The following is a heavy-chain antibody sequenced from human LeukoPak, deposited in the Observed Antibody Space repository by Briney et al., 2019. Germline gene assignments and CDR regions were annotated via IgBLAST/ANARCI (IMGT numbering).Heavy chain of an antibody. Sequence: ASAKVSCKASGYTFTDYYIHWVRQAPGQGLEWMGWINPNNGDTNYAQRLQGRVTMTTDTSTSTAYMELRSLRSDDTAVYYCARGEMATPSSSFDYWGQGTLVTVSS. J-gene: IGHJ4*02. D-gene: IGHD5-24*01. CDR1: GYTFTDYY. CDR2: INPNNGDT. V-gene: IGHV1-18*04. CDR3: ARGEMATPSSSFDY.